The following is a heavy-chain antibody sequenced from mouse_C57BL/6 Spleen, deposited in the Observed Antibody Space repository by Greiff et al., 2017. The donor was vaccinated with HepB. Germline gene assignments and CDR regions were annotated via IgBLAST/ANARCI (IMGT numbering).Heavy chain of an antibody. D-gene: IGHD2-14*01. J-gene: IGHJ2*01. V-gene: IGHV5-4*01. CDR2: ISDGGSYT. CDR3: ARDRGGSTTVFDY. Sequence: EVKVVESGGGLVKPGGSLKLSCAASGFTFSSYAMSWVRQTPEKRLEWVATISDGGSYTYYPDNVKGRFTISRDNAKNNLYLQMSHLKSEDTAMYYCARDRGGSTTVFDYWGQGTTLTVSS. CDR1: GFTFSSYA.